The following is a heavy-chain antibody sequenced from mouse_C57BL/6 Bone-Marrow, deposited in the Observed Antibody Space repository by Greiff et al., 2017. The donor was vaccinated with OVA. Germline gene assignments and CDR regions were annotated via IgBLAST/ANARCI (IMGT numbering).Heavy chain of an antibody. CDR3: ARWDDGYYEGFAY. J-gene: IGHJ3*01. V-gene: IGHV1-81*01. Sequence: QVQLQQSGAELARPGASVKLSCKASGYTFTSYGISWVKQRTGQGLEWIGEIYPRSGNTYYNEKFKGKATLTADKSSSTAYMELRSLTSEDSAVYFCARWDDGYYEGFAYWGQGTLVTVSA. D-gene: IGHD2-3*01. CDR1: GYTFTSYG. CDR2: IYPRSGNT.